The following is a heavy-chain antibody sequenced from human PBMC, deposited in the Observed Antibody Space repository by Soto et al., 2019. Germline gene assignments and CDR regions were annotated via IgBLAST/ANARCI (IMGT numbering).Heavy chain of an antibody. CDR1: GYTFTSYG. J-gene: IGHJ3*02. CDR2: ISAYNGNT. CDR3: AKCMTTVTTFPFDI. D-gene: IGHD4-17*01. V-gene: IGHV1-18*01. Sequence: ASVXVSCKASGYTFTSYGISWVRQAPGQGLEWMGWISAYNGNTNYAQKLQGRVTMTTDTSTSTAYMELRSLRSDDTAVYYCAKCMTTVTTFPFDIWGQGKMVTVS.